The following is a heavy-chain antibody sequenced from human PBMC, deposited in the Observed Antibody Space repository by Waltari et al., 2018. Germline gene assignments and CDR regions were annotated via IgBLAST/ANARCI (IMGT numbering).Heavy chain of an antibody. CDR3: ARGNFDSRGYSNPFDV. D-gene: IGHD3-22*01. CDR2: VHYTGTA. Sequence: QVQLQASGPGLVKPSETLSLTCPVTGASISSSYWSWIRQPPGKGLEGICYVHYTGTAASNPSLKSRVTTSVDPSKNHFSLSLTSVTAADTAVYYCARGNFDSRGYSNPFDVWGQATMVTVSS. J-gene: IGHJ3*01. CDR1: GASISSSY. V-gene: IGHV4-59*08.